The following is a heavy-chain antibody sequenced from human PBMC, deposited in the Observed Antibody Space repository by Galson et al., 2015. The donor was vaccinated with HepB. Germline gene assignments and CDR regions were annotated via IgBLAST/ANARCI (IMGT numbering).Heavy chain of an antibody. Sequence: CAISGDSVSSNSAAWNWMRQSPSRGLEWLGRTYYRSKWYNDYAASVKSQITINPDTSKNQFSLQLNSVTPEDTAVYYCTRLQLAHFDYWGQGTLVTVSS. CDR2: TYYRSKWYN. CDR1: GDSVSSNSAA. CDR3: TRLQLAHFDY. V-gene: IGHV6-1*01. D-gene: IGHD5-18*01. J-gene: IGHJ4*02.